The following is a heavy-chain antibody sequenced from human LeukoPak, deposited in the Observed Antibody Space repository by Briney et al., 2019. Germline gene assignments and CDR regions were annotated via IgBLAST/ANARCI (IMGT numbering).Heavy chain of an antibody. CDR1: VYTFTSYD. CDR2: MNPNSGNT. V-gene: IGHV1-8*03. CDR3: ARGRAAAGSKGYYFDY. D-gene: IGHD6-13*01. J-gene: IGHJ4*02. Sequence: AASVKVSCKVSVYTFTSYDINWVRQATGQGLEWMGWMNPNSGNTGYAQKFQGRVTITRNTSISTAYMELSSLRSEDTAVYYCARGRAAAGSKGYYFDYWGQGTLVTVSS.